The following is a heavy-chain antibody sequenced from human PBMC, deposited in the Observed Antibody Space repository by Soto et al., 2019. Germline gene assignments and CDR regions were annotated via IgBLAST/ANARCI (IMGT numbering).Heavy chain of an antibody. V-gene: IGHV1-2*04. J-gene: IGHJ6*02. D-gene: IGHD2-2*01. CDR2: INPNIGGT. Sequence: ASVNVSCKAAGYAFTIYGISWVRQAPGQGLEWMGWINPNIGGTNYAQKFQGWVTMTRDTSISTAYMELSRLRSDDTAVYYCARDRGSVVPAAMQSDYYYGMDVWGQGTTVTVSS. CDR3: ARDRGSVVPAAMQSDYYYGMDV. CDR1: GYAFTIYG.